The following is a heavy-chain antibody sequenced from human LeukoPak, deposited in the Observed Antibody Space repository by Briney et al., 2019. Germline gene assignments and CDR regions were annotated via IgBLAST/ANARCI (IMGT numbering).Heavy chain of an antibody. J-gene: IGHJ4*02. V-gene: IGHV4-59*01. CDR1: GITPFH. CDR3: AREGGAPGHTNEFDY. CDR2: ITFTGNT. D-gene: IGHD1-1*01. Sequence: PSETLSLTCSVSGITPFHWSWIRQTPGKGLEWIGHITFTGNTNYNPSLKSRVTISLGTSNNQFSPELKAVTAADTAVYYCAREGGAPGHTNEFDYWGQGILVTVPS.